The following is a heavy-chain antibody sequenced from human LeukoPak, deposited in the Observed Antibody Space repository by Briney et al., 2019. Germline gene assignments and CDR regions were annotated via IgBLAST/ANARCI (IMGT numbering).Heavy chain of an antibody. J-gene: IGHJ4*02. D-gene: IGHD5-24*01. V-gene: IGHV3-30*03. CDR2: ISSDGRNK. CDR3: ARTRDGYNREFDY. Sequence: GGSLRLSCAASGFTFSSYGMHWVRQAPGKGLEWVAVISSDGRNKYYGDSVKGRFTISRDNSKNMLFLQMNSLRADDTAVYFCARTRDGYNREFDYWGQGTLVTVSS. CDR1: GFTFSSYG.